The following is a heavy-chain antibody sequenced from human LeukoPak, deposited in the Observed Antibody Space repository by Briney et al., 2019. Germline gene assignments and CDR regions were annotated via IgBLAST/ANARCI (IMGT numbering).Heavy chain of an antibody. D-gene: IGHD3-3*01. CDR1: GYTFTSYD. CDR3: ARDWSDFWSGYYTN. J-gene: IGHJ4*02. CDR2: MNPNSGNT. V-gene: IGHV1-8*01. Sequence: ASVKVSCKASGYTFTSYDINWVRQATGQGLEWMGWMNPNSGNTGYAQKFQGRVTMTRNTSISTAYMELSSLRSEDTAVYYCARDWSDFWSGYYTNWGQGTLVTASS.